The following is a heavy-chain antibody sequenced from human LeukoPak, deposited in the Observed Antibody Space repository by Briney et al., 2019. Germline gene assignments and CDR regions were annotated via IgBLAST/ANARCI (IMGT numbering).Heavy chain of an antibody. CDR2: IYYSGST. J-gene: IGHJ4*02. Sequence: SETLSLTCTVSGGSISSSSYYWGWIRQPPGKGLEWIGSIYYSGSTNYNPSLKSRVTISVDTSKNQFSLKLSSVTAADTAVYYCARGQYDILTGYYGFDYWGQGTLVTVSS. CDR3: ARGQYDILTGYYGFDY. CDR1: GGSISSSSYY. V-gene: IGHV4-39*07. D-gene: IGHD3-9*01.